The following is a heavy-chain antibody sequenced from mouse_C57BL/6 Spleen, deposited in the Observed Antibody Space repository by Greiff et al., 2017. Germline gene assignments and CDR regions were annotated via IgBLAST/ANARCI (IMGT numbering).Heavy chain of an antibody. CDR1: GYTFTSYW. Sequence: QVQLQQPGAELVKPGASVKLSCKASGYTFTSYWMHWVKQRPGQGLEWIGMIHPNSGSTNYNEKFKSKATLTVDKSSSTAYMQLSSLTSEDSAVYYCARLGDGYYGYYAMDYWGQGTSVTVSS. V-gene: IGHV1-64*01. CDR2: IHPNSGST. D-gene: IGHD2-3*01. J-gene: IGHJ4*01. CDR3: ARLGDGYYGYYAMDY.